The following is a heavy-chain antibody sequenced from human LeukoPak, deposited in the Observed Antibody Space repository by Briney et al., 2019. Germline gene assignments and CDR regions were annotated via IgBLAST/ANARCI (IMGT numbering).Heavy chain of an antibody. CDR2: FDPEDGET. V-gene: IGHV1-24*01. CDR1: GYTLTELS. J-gene: IGHJ4*02. Sequence: GASVKVSCKVSGYTLTELSMHWVRQAPGKGLEWMGGFDPEDGETIYAQKFQGRVTMTEDTSTDTAYMELSSLRSEDTAMYYCASNTVEYIRSWVDYWGQGTLVTVSS. D-gene: IGHD6-6*01. CDR3: ASNTVEYIRSWVDY.